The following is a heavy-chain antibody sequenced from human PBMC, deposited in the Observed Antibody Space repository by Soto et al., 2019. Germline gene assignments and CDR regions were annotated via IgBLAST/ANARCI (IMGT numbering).Heavy chain of an antibody. Sequence: QVKLQESGPGLEKPSGTLSLTCAVSGGSISNNRWWTWVRQAPGKGLEWIGEIHDRGSTNYNLSLKSRATVSIDRSKNQFSLEMWAVTAADTAVYYCSGQWAAGYGAFDPWGQGTLVTVSS. CDR3: SGQWAAGYGAFDP. J-gene: IGHJ5*02. V-gene: IGHV4-4*02. CDR2: IHDRGST. CDR1: GGSISNNRW. D-gene: IGHD3-9*01.